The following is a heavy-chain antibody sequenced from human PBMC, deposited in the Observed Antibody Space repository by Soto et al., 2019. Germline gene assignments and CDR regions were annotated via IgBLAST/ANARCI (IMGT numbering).Heavy chain of an antibody. J-gene: IGHJ4*02. V-gene: IGHV4-31*03. D-gene: IGHD6-13*01. CDR1: GGSISSGGYY. Sequence: PSETLSLTCTVSGGSISSGGYYWSWIRQHPGKGLEWIGYIYYSGSTYYNPSLKSRVTISVDTSKNQFSLKLSSVTAADTAVYYCARGIAAAGKGKYYFDYWGQGTLVTAPQ. CDR2: IYYSGST. CDR3: ARGIAAAGKGKYYFDY.